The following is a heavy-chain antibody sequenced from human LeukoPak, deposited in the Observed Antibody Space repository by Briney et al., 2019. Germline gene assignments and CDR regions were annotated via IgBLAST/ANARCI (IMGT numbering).Heavy chain of an antibody. CDR2: IPWTNAGE. V-gene: IGHV3-9*01. J-gene: IGHJ6*02. D-gene: IGHD3-16*01. CDR3: AKGRGADTSYGMNV. CDR1: GFKFDDYA. Sequence: GRSLRLSCAASGFKFDDYAMPWVRQAPGKGLEWVSSIPWTNAGEAYADSVKGRCTISRDNAKNCVYLELKSLRAEDTALYYCAKGRGADTSYGMNVWGQGTTVIVSS.